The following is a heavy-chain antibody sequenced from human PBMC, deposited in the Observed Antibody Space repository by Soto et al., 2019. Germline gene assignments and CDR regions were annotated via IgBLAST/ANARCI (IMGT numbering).Heavy chain of an antibody. CDR3: ARGLGVVPAAIGNWFDP. J-gene: IGHJ5*02. D-gene: IGHD2-2*01. Sequence: GASVKVSCKASGYTFTSYYMHWVRQAPGQGLEWMGIINPSGGSTSYAQKFQGRVTMTRDTSTSTVYMELSSLRSEDTAVYYCARGLGVVPAAIGNWFDPWGQGTLVTVSS. CDR1: GYTFTSYY. V-gene: IGHV1-46*03. CDR2: INPSGGST.